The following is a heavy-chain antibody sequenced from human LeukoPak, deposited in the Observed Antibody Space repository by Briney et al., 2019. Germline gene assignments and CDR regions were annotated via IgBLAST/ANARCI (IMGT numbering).Heavy chain of an antibody. CDR3: AKSLANFDFDS. V-gene: IGHV3-23*01. J-gene: IGHJ4*02. D-gene: IGHD1-1*01. CDR1: GFTFNTYW. CDR2: VSGSGGSA. Sequence: GGSLRLSCAASGFTFNTYWMHWVRQAPGEGLEWVSTVSGSGGSAYYADSVKGRFTISGDNSKNTLYLQMNSLRAEDTAVYYCAKSLANFDFDSWGQGTLVTVSS.